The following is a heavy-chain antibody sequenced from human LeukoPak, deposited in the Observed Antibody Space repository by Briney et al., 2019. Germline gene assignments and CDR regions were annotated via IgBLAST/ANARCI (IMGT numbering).Heavy chain of an antibody. V-gene: IGHV1-8*01. CDR3: AMGYDFWSGYND. CDR1: GYTFTSYD. Sequence: ASVKVSCKASGYTFTSYDINRVRQAPGQGFEWMGWMNPNSGNTGYAQKFQGRVTMTRNTSISTAYMELSSLRSEDTAVYYCAMGYDFWSGYNDWGQGTLVTVSS. CDR2: MNPNSGNT. J-gene: IGHJ4*02. D-gene: IGHD3-3*01.